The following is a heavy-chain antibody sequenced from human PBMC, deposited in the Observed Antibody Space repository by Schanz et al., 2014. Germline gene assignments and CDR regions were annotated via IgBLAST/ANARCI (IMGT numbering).Heavy chain of an antibody. Sequence: EVQLLESGGTVVQPGGSLRVSCAASGFTFRVFAMNWVRQAPGKGLEWVSIITGSGATYYADSVKGRFTISRDNSKNTLYLQINNLRAEDTAVYYCAYYDVLTGFDYWGQGTQVTVSS. CDR3: AYYDVLTGFDY. D-gene: IGHD3-9*01. J-gene: IGHJ4*02. V-gene: IGHV3-23*01. CDR1: GFTFRVFA. CDR2: ITGSGAT.